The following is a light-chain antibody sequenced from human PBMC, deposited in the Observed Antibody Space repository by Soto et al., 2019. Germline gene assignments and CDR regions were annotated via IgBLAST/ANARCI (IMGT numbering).Light chain of an antibody. CDR3: QQYVSSQT. V-gene: IGKV1-9*01. CDR2: AAS. J-gene: IGKJ1*01. Sequence: DIQLTQSPSFLSASVGDRVTITCRASQAISSSLAWYQHNPGKAPKLLIYAASTLQNGVPSSFSGSGSGTEFTLTISRLDPEDFAVYYCQQYVSSQTFGQGTKVEIK. CDR1: QAISSS.